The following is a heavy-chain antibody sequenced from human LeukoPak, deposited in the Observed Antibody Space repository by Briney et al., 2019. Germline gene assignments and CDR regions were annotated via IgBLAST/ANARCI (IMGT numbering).Heavy chain of an antibody. CDR1: GFTFSSYG. D-gene: IGHD6-19*01. Sequence: GRSLRLSCAASGFTFSSYGMHWVRQAPGKGLEWVAVIWYDGSNKYYADSVEGRFTISRDNSKNTLYLQMNSLRAEDTAVYYCARGYSSGWYFDYWGQGTLVTVSS. CDR2: IWYDGSNK. CDR3: ARGYSSGWYFDY. J-gene: IGHJ4*02. V-gene: IGHV3-33*01.